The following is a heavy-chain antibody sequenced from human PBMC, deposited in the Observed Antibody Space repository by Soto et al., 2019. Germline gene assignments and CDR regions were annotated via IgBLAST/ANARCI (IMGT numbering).Heavy chain of an antibody. Sequence: QLQLQESGPGLVKPSETLSLTCTVSGGSISSSSYYWGWIRQPPGKGLEWIGSIYYRGSTYYNPSLKSRVTISVDTSKNQFSLKVSSVTAADTAVYYCASHTPAISISDHWGQGTLVTVSS. CDR3: ASHTPAISISDH. D-gene: IGHD2-15*01. V-gene: IGHV4-39*01. CDR1: GGSISSSSYY. CDR2: IYYRGST. J-gene: IGHJ4*02.